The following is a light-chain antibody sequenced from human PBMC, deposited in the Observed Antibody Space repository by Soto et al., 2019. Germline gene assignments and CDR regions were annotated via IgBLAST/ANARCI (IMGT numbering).Light chain of an antibody. V-gene: IGKV3-15*01. Sequence: EIVLTQSPATLSLSPGERATISRRASQSISTLLAWYQQKPGQAPRLLIYGASTRATGIPARFSGSGSGADFTLTISSLQSEDFAVYYCQQYYDWPITFGQGTRLAIK. J-gene: IGKJ5*01. CDR2: GAS. CDR3: QQYYDWPIT. CDR1: QSISTL.